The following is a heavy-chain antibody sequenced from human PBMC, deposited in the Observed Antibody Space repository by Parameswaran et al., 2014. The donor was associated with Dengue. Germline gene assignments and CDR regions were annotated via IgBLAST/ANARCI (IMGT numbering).Heavy chain of an antibody. CDR2: IYSGGST. Sequence: WIRQPPGKGLEWVSVIYSGGSTYYADSVKGRFTISRDNSKNTLYLQMNSLRAEDTAVYYCATEGIQPSTYFDYWGQGTLVTVSS. J-gene: IGHJ4*02. V-gene: IGHV3-53*01. D-gene: IGHD5-18*01. CDR3: ATEGIQPSTYFDY.